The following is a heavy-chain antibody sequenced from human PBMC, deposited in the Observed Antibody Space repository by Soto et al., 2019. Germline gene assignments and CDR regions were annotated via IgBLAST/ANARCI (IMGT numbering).Heavy chain of an antibody. J-gene: IGHJ4*02. CDR2: IWYDGSNK. V-gene: IGHV3-33*01. Sequence: QVQLVESGGGVVQPGRSLRLSCAASGFTFSSYGMHWVRQAPGKGLEWVAVIWYDGSNKYYADSVKGRFTISRDNSKNTLYLQRNSLRAEDTAVYYCARDSHDYGDHAHFDYWGQGTLVTVSS. CDR1: GFTFSSYG. D-gene: IGHD4-17*01. CDR3: ARDSHDYGDHAHFDY.